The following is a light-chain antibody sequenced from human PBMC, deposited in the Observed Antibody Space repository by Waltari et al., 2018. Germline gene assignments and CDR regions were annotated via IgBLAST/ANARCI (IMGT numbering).Light chain of an antibody. CDR3: CSYAGTYTLV. CDR2: DVS. CDR1: GSDVGGYNY. J-gene: IGLJ2*01. Sequence: QSALTQPRSVSGSPGQSVTISCTGTGSDVGGYNYVSWYQQHPGKAPKLIIYDVSKRPSGVPDRFSVSKCGNTASLTISGLQAEDEADYYCCSYAGTYTLVFGGGTKLTVL. V-gene: IGLV2-11*01.